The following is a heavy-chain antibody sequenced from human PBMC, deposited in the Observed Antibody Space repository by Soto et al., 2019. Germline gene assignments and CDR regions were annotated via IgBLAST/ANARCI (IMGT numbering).Heavy chain of an antibody. CDR1: GFTFSSYS. J-gene: IGHJ6*02. Sequence: PGGSLRLSCAASGFTFSSYSMNWVRQAPGKGLEWVSSISSSSSYIYYADSVKGRFTISRDNAKNSLYLQMNSLRAEDTAVYYCAREGLYPLGHYYYGMDVWGQGTTVTVSS. D-gene: IGHD3-16*01. CDR3: AREGLYPLGHYYYGMDV. V-gene: IGHV3-21*01. CDR2: ISSSSSYI.